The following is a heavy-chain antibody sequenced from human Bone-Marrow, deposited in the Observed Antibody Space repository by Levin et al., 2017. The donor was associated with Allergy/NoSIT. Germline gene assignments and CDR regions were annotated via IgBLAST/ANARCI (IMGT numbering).Heavy chain of an antibody. CDR1: GFTFSSYA. CDR2: ISGSGGST. Sequence: GESLKISCAASGFTFSSYAMSWVRQAPGKGLEWVSAISGSGGSTYYADSVKGRFTISRDNSKNTLYLQMNSLRAEDTAVYYCAKFLDSGSYPDYWGQGTLVTVSS. V-gene: IGHV3-23*01. D-gene: IGHD1-26*01. CDR3: AKFLDSGSYPDY. J-gene: IGHJ4*02.